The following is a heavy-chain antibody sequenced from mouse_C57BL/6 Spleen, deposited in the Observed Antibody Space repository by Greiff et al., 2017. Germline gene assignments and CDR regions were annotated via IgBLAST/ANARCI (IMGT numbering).Heavy chain of an antibody. Sequence: QVQLKESGAELASPGASVTLSCKASGYTFTDHIMNWVKQRPGQGLEWIGRIYPVGGETNYNQKFMGKATFSVDRSSSTVYMVLNSLTSEDPAVYYCGRMTRDYAMDYWGQGTSVTVSS. CDR3: GRMTRDYAMDY. J-gene: IGHJ4*01. V-gene: IGHV1-11*01. CDR1: GYTFTDHI. CDR2: IYPVGGET.